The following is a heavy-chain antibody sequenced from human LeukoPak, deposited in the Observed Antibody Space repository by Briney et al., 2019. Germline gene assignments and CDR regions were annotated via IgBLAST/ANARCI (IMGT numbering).Heavy chain of an antibody. J-gene: IGHJ6*02. Sequence: SVKVSCKASGGTFSSYTISWVRQAPGQGLEWMGRIIPILGIANYAQKFQGRVTITADKSTSAAYMELSSLRSEDTAVFYCARGHQPPYYGMDVWGQGTTVTVSS. CDR1: GGTFSSYT. V-gene: IGHV1-69*02. CDR3: ARGHQPPYYGMDV. CDR2: IIPILGIA.